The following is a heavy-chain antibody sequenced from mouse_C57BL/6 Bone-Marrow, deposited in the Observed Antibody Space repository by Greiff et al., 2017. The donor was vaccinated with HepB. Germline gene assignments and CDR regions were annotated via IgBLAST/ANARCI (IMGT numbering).Heavy chain of an antibody. CDR1: GYTFTGYW. CDR3: ARLPLYYYGSSPFDY. V-gene: IGHV1-9*01. CDR2: ILPGSGST. Sequence: QVQLQQSGAELMKPGASVKLSCKATGYTFTGYWIEWVKQRPGHGLEWIGEILPGSGSTNYNEKFKGKATFTADTSSNTAYMQLSSLTTADSAIYYCARLPLYYYGSSPFDYWGQGTTLTVSS. J-gene: IGHJ2*01. D-gene: IGHD1-1*01.